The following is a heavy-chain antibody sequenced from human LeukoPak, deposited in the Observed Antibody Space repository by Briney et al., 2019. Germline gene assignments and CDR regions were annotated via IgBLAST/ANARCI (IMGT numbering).Heavy chain of an antibody. CDR2: IRSDGSNK. CDR3: AKVVHYYGSGSHPFDY. J-gene: IGHJ4*02. Sequence: GGSLRLSCAASGFTFSSYGMHWVRQAPGKGLEWVAFIRSDGSNKYYADSVKGRFTISRDNSKLYLQMNSLRAEDTAVYYCAKVVHYYGSGSHPFDYWGQGTLVTVSS. D-gene: IGHD3-10*01. CDR1: GFTFSSYG. V-gene: IGHV3-30*02.